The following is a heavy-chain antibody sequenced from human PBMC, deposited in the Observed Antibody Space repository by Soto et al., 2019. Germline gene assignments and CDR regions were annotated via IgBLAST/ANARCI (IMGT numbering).Heavy chain of an antibody. CDR1: GFTFSSYG. J-gene: IGHJ4*02. CDR3: ARGSFSYGSGSYDLDY. V-gene: IGHV3-33*01. CDR2: IWYDGSNK. Sequence: GGSLRLSCAASGFTFSSYGMHWVRQAPGKGLEWVAVIWYDGSNKYYADSVKGRFTISRDNSKNTLYLQMNSLRAEDTAGYYCARGSFSYGSGSYDLDYWGQGTLVTVSS. D-gene: IGHD3-10*01.